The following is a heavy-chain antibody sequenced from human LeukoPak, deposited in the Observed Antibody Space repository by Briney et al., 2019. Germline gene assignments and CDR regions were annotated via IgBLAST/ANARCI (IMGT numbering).Heavy chain of an antibody. CDR1: GYTFTGYD. D-gene: IGHD6-13*01. CDR3: ARGAAAGTWGDY. Sequence: ASVKVSCKASGYTFTGYDINWVRQATGQGLEWMGWMNPNSGNTGYAQKFQGRVTMTRNTSISTAYMELSSLRSEDTAVYYCARGAAAGTWGDYWGQGTLVTVSS. J-gene: IGHJ4*02. V-gene: IGHV1-8*01. CDR2: MNPNSGNT.